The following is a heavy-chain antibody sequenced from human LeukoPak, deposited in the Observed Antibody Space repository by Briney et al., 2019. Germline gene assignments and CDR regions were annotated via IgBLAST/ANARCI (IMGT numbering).Heavy chain of an antibody. V-gene: IGHV3-23*01. J-gene: IGHJ4*02. CDR1: GFTFSSYA. Sequence: GSLRLSCAASGFTFSSYAMSWVRQAPGKGLEWVSAISGSGNRTYYAYSVKGRFTISRDNSKNTLCLQMNSLTAEDTAVYYCAKGFHCSSTSCYGRPFDFWGQGTLVPVSS. CDR3: AKGFHCSSTSCYGRPFDF. D-gene: IGHD2-2*01. CDR2: ISGSGNRT.